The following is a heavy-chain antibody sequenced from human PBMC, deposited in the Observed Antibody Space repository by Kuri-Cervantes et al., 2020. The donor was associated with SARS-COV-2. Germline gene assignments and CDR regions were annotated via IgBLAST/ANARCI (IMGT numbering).Heavy chain of an antibody. CDR1: GFTFSSYW. D-gene: IGHD1-1*01. V-gene: IGHV3-7*01. Sequence: LSLTCAASGFTFSSYWMSWVRQAPGKGLEWVANIKQDGSEKYYVDSVKGRFTISRDNAKNSLYLQMNSLRAEDTAIYYCASSGNWNDDFDYWGQGTLVTVSS. CDR3: ASSGNWNDDFDY. CDR2: IKQDGSEK. J-gene: IGHJ4*02.